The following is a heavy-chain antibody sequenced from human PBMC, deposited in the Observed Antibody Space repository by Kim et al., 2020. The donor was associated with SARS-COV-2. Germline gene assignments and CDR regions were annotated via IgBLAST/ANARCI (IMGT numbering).Heavy chain of an antibody. CDR3: TTPVLYSSAWCNAFDI. J-gene: IGHJ3*02. D-gene: IGHD6-19*01. Sequence: APVKGRFTISRDESKNTLYLQMNTLKTEDTAVYYCTTPVLYSSAWCNAFDIWGQGTMVTVSS. V-gene: IGHV3-15*01.